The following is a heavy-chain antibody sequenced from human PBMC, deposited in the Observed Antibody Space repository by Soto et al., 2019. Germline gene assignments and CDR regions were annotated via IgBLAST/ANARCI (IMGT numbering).Heavy chain of an antibody. V-gene: IGHV1-2*04. D-gene: IGHD3-3*01. J-gene: IGHJ6*02. CDR2: INPNSGGT. Sequence: ASVKVSCKASGYTFTGYYMHWVRQAPGQGLEWMGWINPNSGGTNYAQKFQGWVTMTRDTSISTAYMELSRLRSDDTAVYYCARDSDFWSGYYPRHYYYYGMDVWGQGTTVTVSS. CDR1: GYTFTGYY. CDR3: ARDSDFWSGYYPRHYYYYGMDV.